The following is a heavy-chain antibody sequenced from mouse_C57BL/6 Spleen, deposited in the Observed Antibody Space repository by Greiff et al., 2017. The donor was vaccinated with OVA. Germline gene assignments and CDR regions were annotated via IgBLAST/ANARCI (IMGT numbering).Heavy chain of an antibody. CDR3: ARGYYDGSSYGEGYYFDY. CDR1: GYSFTGYY. CDR2: INPSTGGT. V-gene: IGHV1-42*01. Sequence: VQLQQSGPELVKPGASVKISCKASGYSFTGYYMNWVKQSPEKSLEWIGEINPSTGGTTYNQKFTAKATLTVAKSSSTAYMQLKSLTSEDSAVYDCARGYYDGSSYGEGYYFDYWGQGTTLTVSS. J-gene: IGHJ2*01. D-gene: IGHD1-1*01.